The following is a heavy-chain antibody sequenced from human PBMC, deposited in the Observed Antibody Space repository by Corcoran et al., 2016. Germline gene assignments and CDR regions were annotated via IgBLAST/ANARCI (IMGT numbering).Heavy chain of an antibody. CDR3: ARRRPRGYYYYGMDV. CDR1: GGSFSGYY. D-gene: IGHD7-27*01. V-gene: IGHV4-34*01. Sequence: QVQLQQWGAGLLKPSETLSLTCAVYGGSFSGYYWSWIRQPPGKGLEWIGEINHSGSTNYNPSLKSRVTISVDTSKNQFSLKLSSVTAADTAVYYCARRRPRGYYYYGMDVWGQGTTVTVSS. J-gene: IGHJ6*02. CDR2: INHSGST.